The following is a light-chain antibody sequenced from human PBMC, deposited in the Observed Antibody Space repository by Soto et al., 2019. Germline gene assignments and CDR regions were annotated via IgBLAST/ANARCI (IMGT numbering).Light chain of an antibody. CDR3: QQYGNSLYT. CDR2: GAS. CDR1: PAVTSSN. V-gene: IGKV3-20*01. Sequence: IFLTQSPDTLSLSPGERATLSCRASPAVTSSNYIAWYQQKPGQAPRFLIYGASRRATGIPDRISGSGSATDFTLTIDRLEPEDVGVYYCQQYGNSLYTFGQGTKLEI. J-gene: IGKJ2*01.